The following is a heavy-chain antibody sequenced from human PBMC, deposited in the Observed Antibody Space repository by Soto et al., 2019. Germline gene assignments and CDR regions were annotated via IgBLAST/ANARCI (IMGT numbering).Heavy chain of an antibody. V-gene: IGHV5-51*01. Sequence: PGESLKISCKGSGYSFTSYWIGWVRQMPGKGLEWMGTIYPGDSDTRYSPSFQGQVTISADKSISTAYLQWSSLKASDTAMYYCARQAKYSSSSWGYFDYWGQGTLVTVSS. CDR2: IYPGDSDT. CDR3: ARQAKYSSSSWGYFDY. D-gene: IGHD6-6*01. CDR1: GYSFTSYW. J-gene: IGHJ4*02.